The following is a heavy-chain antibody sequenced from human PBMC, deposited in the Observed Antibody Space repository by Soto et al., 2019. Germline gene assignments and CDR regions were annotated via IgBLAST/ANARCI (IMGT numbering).Heavy chain of an antibody. CDR3: ARDQDYRYGMDV. J-gene: IGHJ6*02. CDR2: IYSGGST. Sequence: GGSLRLSCAASGFTVSSNYMSWVRQAPGKGLEWVSVIYSGGSTYYADSVKGRFTISRDNSKNTLYLQMNSLRAEDTAVYYCARDQDYRYGMDVWGQGTTVTVSS. CDR1: GFTVSSNY. V-gene: IGHV3-53*01.